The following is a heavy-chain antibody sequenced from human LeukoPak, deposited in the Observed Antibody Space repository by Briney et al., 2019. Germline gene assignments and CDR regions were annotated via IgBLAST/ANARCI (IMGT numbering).Heavy chain of an antibody. CDR3: ARDLRCSSTSCPRGFDN. Sequence: TVGGLRLSCAHSGFTFRGSSIYAVCDTPRERRWRVSSIRSSCSYKYYTDSGKGRLPISRDNAKNSLYLQMNSLRAEDTAVYYCARDLRCSSTSCPRGFDNWAQGTLVTVSS. CDR2: IRSSCSYK. V-gene: IGHV3-21*01. J-gene: IGHJ4*02. D-gene: IGHD2-2*01. CDR1: GFTFRGSS.